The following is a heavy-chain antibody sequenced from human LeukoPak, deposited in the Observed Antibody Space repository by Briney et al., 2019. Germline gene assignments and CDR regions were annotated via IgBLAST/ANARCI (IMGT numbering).Heavy chain of an antibody. CDR1: GFTFSSYA. V-gene: IGHV3-64*01. D-gene: IGHD3-22*01. CDR2: ISSNGGST. Sequence: GGSLRLSCAASGFTFSSYAMHWVRQAPGKGLEYVSAISSNGGSTYYANSVKGRFTISRDNSKNTLYPQMGSLRAEDMAVYYCARAYYYDSSGYYPASDYWGQGTLVTVSS. CDR3: ARAYYYDSSGYYPASDY. J-gene: IGHJ4*02.